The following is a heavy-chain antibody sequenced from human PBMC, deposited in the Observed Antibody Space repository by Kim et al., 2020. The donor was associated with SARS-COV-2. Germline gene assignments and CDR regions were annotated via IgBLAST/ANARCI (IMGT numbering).Heavy chain of an antibody. J-gene: IGHJ3*02. D-gene: IGHD1-26*01. CDR3: AKAIVGAPRGAFDI. V-gene: IGHV3-33*06. CDR2: IWYDGSNK. CDR1: GFTFSSYG. Sequence: GGSLRLSCAASGFTFSSYGMHWVRQAPGKGLEWVAVIWYDGSNKYYADSVKGRFTISRDNSKNTLYLQMNSLRAEDTAVYYCAKAIVGAPRGAFDIWGQGTMVTVSS.